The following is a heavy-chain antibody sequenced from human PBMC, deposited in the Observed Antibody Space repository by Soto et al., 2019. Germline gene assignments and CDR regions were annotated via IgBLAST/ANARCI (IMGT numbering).Heavy chain of an antibody. Sequence: PGESLKISCAASGFTFSSYAMSWVRQAPGKGLEWVSAISGSGGSTYYADSVKGRFTISRDNSKNTLYLQMNSLRAEDTAVYYCAKDGITIFGVPPVDYWGQGTLVTVSS. CDR3: AKDGITIFGVPPVDY. CDR1: GFTFSSYA. D-gene: IGHD3-3*01. V-gene: IGHV3-23*01. J-gene: IGHJ4*02. CDR2: ISGSGGST.